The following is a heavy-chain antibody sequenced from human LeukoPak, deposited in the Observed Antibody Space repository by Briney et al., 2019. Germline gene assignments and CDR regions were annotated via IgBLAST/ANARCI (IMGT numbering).Heavy chain of an antibody. CDR1: GGTFSSYA. CDR3: ARVLIAPAGTGYYYYYMDV. CDR2: IIPICGTA. J-gene: IGHJ6*03. Sequence: SVKVSCKASGGTFSSYAISWVRQAPGQGLEWMGGIIPICGTANYAQKFQGRVTITTDESTSTAYMELSSLRSEDTGVYYCARVLIAPAGTGYYYYYMDVWGKGTPVTVSS. V-gene: IGHV1-69*05. D-gene: IGHD6-13*01.